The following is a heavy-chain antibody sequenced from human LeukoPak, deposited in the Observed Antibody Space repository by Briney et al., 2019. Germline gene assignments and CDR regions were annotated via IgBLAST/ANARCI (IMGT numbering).Heavy chain of an antibody. CDR1: GFTFSSYE. Sequence: GGSLRLSCAASGFTFSSYEMNWVRQAPGKGLEWVSFISSSGSAIHYADSVRGQFTISRDNAKNSLYLQMSRLRAEDTAVYYCAREKLSFFDSSGYFDYWGQGTLVTVSS. J-gene: IGHJ4*02. D-gene: IGHD3-22*01. CDR2: ISSSGSAI. V-gene: IGHV3-48*03. CDR3: AREKLSFFDSSGYFDY.